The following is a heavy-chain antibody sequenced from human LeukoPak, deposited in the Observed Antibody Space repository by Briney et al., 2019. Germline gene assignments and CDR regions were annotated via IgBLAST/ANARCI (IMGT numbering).Heavy chain of an antibody. D-gene: IGHD5-18*01. Sequence: GGSLRLSCAVSGFTITDYGMSWVRQAPGKGLEWVSSISSGSKYIYNADSVKGRFTISRDNSKNSLYLQMNSLRVEDTAVYYCARALSYSYGSMDFWGQGTLVIVSS. J-gene: IGHJ4*02. CDR2: ISSGSKYI. CDR3: ARALSYSYGSMDF. V-gene: IGHV3-21*01. CDR1: GFTITDYG.